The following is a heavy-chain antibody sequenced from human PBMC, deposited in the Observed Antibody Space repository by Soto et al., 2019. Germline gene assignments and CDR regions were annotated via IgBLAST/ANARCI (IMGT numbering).Heavy chain of an antibody. CDR3: VRWSYLDY. D-gene: IGHD3-3*01. J-gene: IGHJ4*02. V-gene: IGHV3-23*01. Sequence: GSLRLSCAASGFSFISYAMSWVRQAPGKGLEWVSTISGSDGKTFYADSVKGRFSISRDTSKNMLYLQMNNLRGDDTAVYYCVRWSYLDYWGQGTRVTVSS. CDR2: ISGSDGKT. CDR1: GFSFISYA.